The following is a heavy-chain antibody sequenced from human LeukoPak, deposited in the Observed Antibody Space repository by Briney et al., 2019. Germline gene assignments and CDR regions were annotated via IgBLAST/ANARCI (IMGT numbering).Heavy chain of an antibody. Sequence: ASVKVSCKASGYTFTGYFMHWVRQAPGQGLEWMGRINPNSGGTNYAQKFQGRVTMTRDTSISTAYMELSRLRSDDTAVYYCARGPEQWLPPFDYWGQGTLVTVSS. D-gene: IGHD6-19*01. J-gene: IGHJ4*02. CDR2: INPNSGGT. CDR1: GYTFTGYF. V-gene: IGHV1-2*06. CDR3: ARGPEQWLPPFDY.